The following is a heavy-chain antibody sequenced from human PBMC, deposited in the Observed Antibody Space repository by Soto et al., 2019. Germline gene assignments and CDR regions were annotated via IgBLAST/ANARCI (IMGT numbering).Heavy chain of an antibody. J-gene: IGHJ6*02. D-gene: IGHD3-10*01. CDR3: ARGKRITMVRGVAPYYYYGMDV. CDR1: GGSFSGYY. CDR2: INHSGST. V-gene: IGHV4-34*01. Sequence: SETLSLTCAVYGGSFSGYYWSWIRQPPGKGLEWIGEINHSGSTNYNPSLKSRVTISVDTSKNQFSLKLSSVTAADTAVYYCARGKRITMVRGVAPYYYYGMDVWGQGTTVT.